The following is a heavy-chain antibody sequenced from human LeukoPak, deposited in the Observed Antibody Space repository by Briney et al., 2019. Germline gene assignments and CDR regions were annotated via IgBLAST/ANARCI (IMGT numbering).Heavy chain of an antibody. CDR3: AIWMGNNADFTGPIDY. D-gene: IGHD2-2*03. J-gene: IGHJ4*02. V-gene: IGHV3-48*01. CDR2: ISGAGGNV. CDR1: GFTFSSYA. Sequence: PGGSLRLSCAASGFTFSSYAMSWVRQAPGKGLEWVSYISGAGGNVNYADTVKGRFIISRDNGKNSLYLQMSSLRAEDTAVYYCAIWMGNNADFTGPIDYWGQGTLVTVSS.